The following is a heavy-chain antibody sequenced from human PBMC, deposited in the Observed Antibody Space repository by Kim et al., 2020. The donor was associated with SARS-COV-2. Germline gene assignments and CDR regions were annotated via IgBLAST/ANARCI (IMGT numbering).Heavy chain of an antibody. Sequence: GGSLRLSCAASGFTYDDYAMHWVRQAPGKGLEWVSGLSWNSGSIGYADSVKGRFTISRDTAKNSLYLQMNSLRAEDTALYYCAKLPVPAAPGGYYYGIDVWGQGTTVTVSS. D-gene: IGHD2-2*01. V-gene: IGHV3-9*01. J-gene: IGHJ6*02. CDR2: LSWNSGSI. CDR1: GFTYDDYA. CDR3: AKLPVPAAPGGYYYGIDV.